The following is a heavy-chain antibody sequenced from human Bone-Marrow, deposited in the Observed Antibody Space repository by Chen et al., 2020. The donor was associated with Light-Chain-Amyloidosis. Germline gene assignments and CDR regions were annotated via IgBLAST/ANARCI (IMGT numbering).Heavy chain of an antibody. CDR2: INTDGSTT. V-gene: IGHV3-74*01. Sequence: EVQLVESGGGLVQPGGCLRLSCAASGFSFSSYWMHWVRQAPGKGLVWVSRINTDGSTTTYADSVRGRFTISRDNSKNTLYLQMNSLRAEDTAVYYCAKDFSSPYDSSGYPPTANWFDPWGQGTLVTVSS. CDR3: AKDFSSPYDSSGYPPTANWFDP. CDR1: GFSFSSYW. D-gene: IGHD3-22*01. J-gene: IGHJ5*02.